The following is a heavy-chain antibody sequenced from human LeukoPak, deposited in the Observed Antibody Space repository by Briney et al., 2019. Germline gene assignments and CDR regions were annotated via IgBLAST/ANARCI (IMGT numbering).Heavy chain of an antibody. D-gene: IGHD2-8*01. CDR3: AKERCTNAVCYFGSGMDV. J-gene: IGHJ6*02. V-gene: IGHV3-23*01. CDR2: ISGSGGST. CDR1: GFTFSSYA. Sequence: GGSLRLSCAASGFTFSSYAMSWVRQAPGKGLEWVSAISGSGGSTYYADSVKGRFTISRDNSKNTLCLQMNSLGAEDTVVYYCAKERCTNAVCYFGSGMDVWGQGTTVTVSS.